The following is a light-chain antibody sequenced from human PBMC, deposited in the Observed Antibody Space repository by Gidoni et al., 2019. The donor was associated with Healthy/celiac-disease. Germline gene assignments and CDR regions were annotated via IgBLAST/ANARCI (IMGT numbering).Light chain of an antibody. CDR3: QQYNNWPRT. CDR2: GAS. V-gene: IGKV3-15*01. Sequence: DIVLTQSPATLSVSPGERATLSCRASQSVSSNLAWYQQKPGQAPRLLIDGASTRATGIPARLSGSGSGTEFTLTISSLQSEDFAVYYCQQYNNWPRTFGQGTKVEIK. J-gene: IGKJ1*01. CDR1: QSVSSN.